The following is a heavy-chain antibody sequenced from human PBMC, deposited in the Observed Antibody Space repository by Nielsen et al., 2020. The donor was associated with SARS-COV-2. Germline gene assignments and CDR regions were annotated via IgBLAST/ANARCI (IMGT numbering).Heavy chain of an antibody. V-gene: IGHV4-39*07. J-gene: IGHJ3*02. CDR2: INHSGST. CDR1: GGSISSGGYY. Sequence: SETLSLTCTVSGGSISSGGYYWSWIRQHPGKGLEWIGEINHSGSTNYNPSLKSRVTISVDTSKNQFSLKLSSVTAADAAVYYCARKRGYSYGNAFDIWGQGTMVTVSS. CDR3: ARKRGYSYGNAFDI. D-gene: IGHD5-18*01.